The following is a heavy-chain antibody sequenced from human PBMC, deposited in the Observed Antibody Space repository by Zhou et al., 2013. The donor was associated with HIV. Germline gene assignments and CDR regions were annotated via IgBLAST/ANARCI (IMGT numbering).Heavy chain of an antibody. CDR2: IIPIFGTP. CDR1: GYTLADLA. Sequence: QVQLLQSGAEVKPPGASVRVSCKVFGYTLADLAIHWVRLRPGQGLEWMGGIIPIFGTPNYAQKFQGRVTITAAYMELRSLRSDDTAVYYCARGNLWSYYYYGMDVWGQGTTVTVSS. CDR3: ARGNLWSYYYYGMDV. J-gene: IGHJ6*02. D-gene: IGHD3-10*01. V-gene: IGHV1-69*13.